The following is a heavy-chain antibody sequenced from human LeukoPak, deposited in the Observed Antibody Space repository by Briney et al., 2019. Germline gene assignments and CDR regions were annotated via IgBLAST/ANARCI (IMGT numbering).Heavy chain of an antibody. D-gene: IGHD6-13*01. J-gene: IGHJ4*02. CDR1: GFSFSSYG. CDR2: ISYDGSNK. V-gene: IGHV3-30*18. Sequence: GGSLRLSCAASGFSFSSYGMHWVRQAPGKGLEWVAIISYDGSNKYYADSVKGRFTVSRDNSKNTLYLQMNSLRAEDTAVYYCAKDSLGYSSSWYSYWGQGTLVTVSS. CDR3: AKDSLGYSSSWYSY.